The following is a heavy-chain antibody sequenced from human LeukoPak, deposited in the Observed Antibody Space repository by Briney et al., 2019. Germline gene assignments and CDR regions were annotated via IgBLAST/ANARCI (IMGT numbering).Heavy chain of an antibody. J-gene: IGHJ6*02. V-gene: IGHV1-18*01. D-gene: IGHD6-19*01. CDR1: GYTFTSYG. CDR3: ARDRQWLVSWYYYGMDV. Sequence: ASVKVSCKASGYTFTSYGISWVRQAPGQGLEWMGWISAYNGNTNYAQKLQGRVTMTTDTSTSTAYMELRSLRSDDTAVYYCARDRQWLVSWYYYGMDVWGQGTTVTVSS. CDR2: ISAYNGNT.